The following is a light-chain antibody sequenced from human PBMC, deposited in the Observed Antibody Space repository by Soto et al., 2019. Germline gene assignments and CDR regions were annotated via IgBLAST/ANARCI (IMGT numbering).Light chain of an antibody. Sequence: QSALTQPASVSGSPGQSITISCTGTSCDVGGYNYVSWYQQHPGKAPKLMIYEVSNRPSGVSNRFSGSKSGNTASLTISGLQAEDEADYYCSSYTSSNPRVFGTGTKVTVL. J-gene: IGLJ1*01. CDR2: EVS. CDR1: SCDVGGYNY. CDR3: SSYTSSNPRV. V-gene: IGLV2-14*01.